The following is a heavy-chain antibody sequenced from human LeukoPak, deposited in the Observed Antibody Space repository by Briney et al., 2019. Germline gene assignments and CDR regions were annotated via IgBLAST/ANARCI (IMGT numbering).Heavy chain of an antibody. CDR3: VXXXXXXXXXXYLDX. CDR1: GGSISSYY. D-gene: IGHD2-15*01. J-gene: IGHJ4*02. Sequence: SETLSLTCTVSGGSISSYYWSWIRQPPGKGLEWIGYIYYSGSTNYNPSLKSRVTISVDTSKNQFSLKLSSVTAADTAGYYLVXXXXXXXXXXYLDXXXQXTLVTVXS. CDR2: IYYSGST. V-gene: IGHV4-59*01.